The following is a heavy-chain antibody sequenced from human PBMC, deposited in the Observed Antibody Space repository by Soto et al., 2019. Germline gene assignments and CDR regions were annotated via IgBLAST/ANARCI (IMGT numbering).Heavy chain of an antibody. V-gene: IGHV4-4*02. CDR1: GGSVRAPDW. D-gene: IGHD1-1*01. Sequence: PSETLSLTCTLSGGSVRAPDWWNWVRQSPDKGLEWIAEVHISGHSNYNPSLRSRVSVSIDSSKNQLYLNLNSVIAADTAIYYCARVRQGCSANNCYFDPWGQGTQVTVSS. CDR2: VHISGHS. J-gene: IGHJ5*01. CDR3: ARVRQGCSANNCYFDP.